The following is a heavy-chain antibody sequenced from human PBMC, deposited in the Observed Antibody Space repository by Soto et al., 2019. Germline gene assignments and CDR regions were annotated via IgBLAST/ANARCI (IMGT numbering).Heavy chain of an antibody. CDR3: ARDRRVRYYGSGSNYYYYYGMDV. CDR2: IWYDGSNK. J-gene: IGHJ6*02. V-gene: IGHV3-30*19. CDR1: GFTFSSYG. Sequence: QVQLVESGGGVVQPGRSLRLSCAASGFTFSSYGMHWVRQAPGKGLEWVAVIWYDGSNKYYADSVKGRFTISRDNSKNTLYLQMNSLRAEDTAVYYCARDRRVRYYGSGSNYYYYYGMDVWGQGTTVTVSS. D-gene: IGHD3-10*01.